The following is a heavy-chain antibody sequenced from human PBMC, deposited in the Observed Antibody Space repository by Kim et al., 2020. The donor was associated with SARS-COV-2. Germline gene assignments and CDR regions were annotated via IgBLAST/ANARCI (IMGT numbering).Heavy chain of an antibody. J-gene: IGHJ4*02. Sequence: QKFQGRVTITADKSTSTAYMELSSLRSEDTAVYYCARVGPYYGSGSYYYWGQGTLVTVSS. CDR3: ARVGPYYGSGSYYY. D-gene: IGHD3-10*01. V-gene: IGHV1-69*04.